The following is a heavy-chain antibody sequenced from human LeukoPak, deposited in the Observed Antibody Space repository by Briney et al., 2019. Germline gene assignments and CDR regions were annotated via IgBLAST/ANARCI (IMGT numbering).Heavy chain of an antibody. Sequence: GGSLRLSCAASRFTFSSYAMTWVRQAPGKGLEWVSAIGGSGDKTYHADSVKGRFTISRDNSKNTLYLQMNSLRAEDTAVYYCAKDLRYSYGYPDAFDIWGQGTMVTVSS. V-gene: IGHV3-23*01. CDR2: IGGSGDKT. CDR1: RFTFSSYA. D-gene: IGHD5-18*01. J-gene: IGHJ3*02. CDR3: AKDLRYSYGYPDAFDI.